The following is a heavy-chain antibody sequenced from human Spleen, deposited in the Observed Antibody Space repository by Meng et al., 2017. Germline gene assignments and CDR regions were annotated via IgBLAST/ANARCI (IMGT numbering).Heavy chain of an antibody. Sequence: GGPLRPPCAAPGDTVSSDYMSWVRQAPGKGLDWVSIIYSGGSTYYADPVEGRFTITSDNSKNTLYHQMNSLRAEDTAVYYCARDPSGWYVFDYWGQGTQVTGAS. V-gene: IGHV3-66*02. CDR3: ARDPSGWYVFDY. CDR2: IYSGGST. D-gene: IGHD6-19*01. J-gene: IGHJ4*02. CDR1: GDTVSSDY.